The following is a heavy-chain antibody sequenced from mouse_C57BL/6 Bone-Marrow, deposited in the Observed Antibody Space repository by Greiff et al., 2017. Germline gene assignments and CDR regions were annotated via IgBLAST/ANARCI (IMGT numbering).Heavy chain of an antibody. CDR2: IHPNSGST. Sequence: QVQLQQPGAELVKPGASVKLSCKASGYTFTSYWMHWVKQRPGQGLEWIGMIHPNSGSTNYNEKFKSKATLTVDKSSSTAYMQLSSLTSEDSAVYYCARGGRITTYFDYWGQGTTLTVAS. CDR1: GYTFTSYW. J-gene: IGHJ2*01. V-gene: IGHV1-64*01. D-gene: IGHD2-4*01. CDR3: ARGGRITTYFDY.